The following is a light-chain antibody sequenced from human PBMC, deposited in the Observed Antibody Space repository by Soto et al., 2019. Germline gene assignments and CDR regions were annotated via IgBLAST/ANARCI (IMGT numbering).Light chain of an antibody. CDR1: SSDVGSYNY. J-gene: IGLJ2*01. V-gene: IGLV2-14*01. CDR2: DVS. Sequence: QSALTQPASVPGSPGQSITISCTGTSSDVGSYNYVSWYQQYPGKAPKLMIYDVSNRPSGVSYRFSGSKSGNTASLTISGLQAEDEADYYCSSYTTRSTHVVFGGGTKVTVL. CDR3: SSYTTRSTHVV.